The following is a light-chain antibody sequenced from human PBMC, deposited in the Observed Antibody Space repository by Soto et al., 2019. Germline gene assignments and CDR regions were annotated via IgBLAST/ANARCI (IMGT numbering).Light chain of an antibody. Sequence: DIQMTQSPSTLSASVGDRVTSTCRASQSISSWLAWYQQKPGKAPKLLIYKASSLESVFPSRFGGSGSGTEFTLTISGLQPDDFSTYYCQQYNTYPLYFGPETKVDIK. CDR2: KAS. CDR1: QSISSW. J-gene: IGKJ3*01. V-gene: IGKV1-5*03. CDR3: QQYNTYPLY.